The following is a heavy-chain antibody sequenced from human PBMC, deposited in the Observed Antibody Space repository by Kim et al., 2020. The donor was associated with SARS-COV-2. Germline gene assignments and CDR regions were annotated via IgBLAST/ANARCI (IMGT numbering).Heavy chain of an antibody. CDR2: ISGYNGNT. CDR3: ARDTEGLKYFDVVQYFDH. Sequence: ASVKVSCKASGYTFTSYGISWVRQAPGQGLEWVGRISGYNGNTNYAQKLQGRVTMTTDTSTSTAYMELRSPRSDATAVYYCARDTEGLKYFDVVQYFDHWGQGTLVTVSS. CDR1: GYTFTSYG. V-gene: IGHV1-18*01. D-gene: IGHD3-9*01. J-gene: IGHJ4*02.